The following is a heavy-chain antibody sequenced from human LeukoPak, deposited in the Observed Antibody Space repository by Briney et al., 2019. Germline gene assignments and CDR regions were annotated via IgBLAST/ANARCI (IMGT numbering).Heavy chain of an antibody. J-gene: IGHJ6*02. V-gene: IGHV1-69*04. CDR2: IIPILGIA. Sequence: SVKVSCKASGGTFSSYAISWVRQAPGQGLEWMGRIIPILGIANYAQKFQGRVTITADKSASTAYMELSSLRSEDTAVYYCARRARCSSTSCYTGYYYYYGMDVWGQGTTVTVSS. CDR1: GGTFSSYA. D-gene: IGHD2-2*02. CDR3: ARRARCSSTSCYTGYYYYYGMDV.